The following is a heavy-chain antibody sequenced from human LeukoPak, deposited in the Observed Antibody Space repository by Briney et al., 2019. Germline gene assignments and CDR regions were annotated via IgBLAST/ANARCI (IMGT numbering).Heavy chain of an antibody. CDR1: GYTFTSYG. V-gene: IGHV1-18*01. D-gene: IGHD2-2*01. CDR2: ISAYNGNT. J-gene: IGHJ5*02. Sequence: ASVKVSCKASGYTFTSYGISWVRQAPGQGLEWMGWISAYNGNTNYAQKLQGRVTMTTDTSTSTAYMELRSLRSDDTAVYYCATELGYCSSTSCLNWFDPWGQGTLVTVSS. CDR3: ATELGYCSSTSCLNWFDP.